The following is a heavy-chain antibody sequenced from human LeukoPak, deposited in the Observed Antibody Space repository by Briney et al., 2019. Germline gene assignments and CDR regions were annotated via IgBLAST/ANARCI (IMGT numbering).Heavy chain of an antibody. V-gene: IGHV1-8*01. CDR3: ARSPNDFWSGYLGYYYYYMDV. D-gene: IGHD3-3*01. J-gene: IGHJ6*03. Sequence: VASVKVSCTASGYTFTSYDINWVRQATGQGLEWMGWMNPNSGNTGYAQKFQGRVTMTRNTSISTAYMELSSLRSEDTAVYYCARSPNDFWSGYLGYYYYYMDVWGKGTTVTVSS. CDR1: GYTFTSYD. CDR2: MNPNSGNT.